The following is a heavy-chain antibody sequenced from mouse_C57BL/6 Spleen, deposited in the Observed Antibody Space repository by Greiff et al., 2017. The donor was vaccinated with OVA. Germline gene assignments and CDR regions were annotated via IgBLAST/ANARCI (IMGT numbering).Heavy chain of an antibody. CDR1: GFTFSSYG. CDR2: ISSGGSYT. D-gene: IGHD2-4*01. J-gene: IGHJ2*01. CDR3: ARQPYYDYDAGDYFDY. V-gene: IGHV5-6*01. Sequence: EVKVVESGGDLVKPGGSLKLSCAASGFTFSSYGMSWVRQTPDKRLEWVATISSGGSYTYYPDSVKGRFTISRDNAKNTLYLQMSSLKSEDTAMYYCARQPYYDYDAGDYFDYWGQGTTLTVSS.